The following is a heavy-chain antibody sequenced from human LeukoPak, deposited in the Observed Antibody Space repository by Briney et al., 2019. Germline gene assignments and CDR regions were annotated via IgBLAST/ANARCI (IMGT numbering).Heavy chain of an antibody. CDR2: ISGSGGST. D-gene: IGHD4-17*01. J-gene: IGHJ3*02. CDR3: AKDTSPTTVAFDI. V-gene: IGHV3-23*01. Sequence: GGSPRLSCAASGFMFSSYWMTWVRQAPGKGLEWVSAISGSGGSTYYADSVKGRFTISRDNSKNTLYLQMNSLRAEDTAVYYCAKDTSPTTVAFDIWGQGTMVTVSS. CDR1: GFMFSSYW.